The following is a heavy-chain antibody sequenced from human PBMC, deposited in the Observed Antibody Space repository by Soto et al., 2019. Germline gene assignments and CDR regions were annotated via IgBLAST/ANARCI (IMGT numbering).Heavy chain of an antibody. CDR3: ARWNYAMDV. CDR2: INQDGTTT. V-gene: IGHV3-7*01. Sequence: PGGSLRLSCEVSGFPFSCCWMTWVRQAPGKGLEWVARINQDGTTTYYADSVRGRFTISRDNAKNSLSLQMNTLRAEDTAVYYCARWNYAMDVWGQGTTVTVSS. D-gene: IGHD1-1*01. CDR1: GFPFSCCW. J-gene: IGHJ6*02.